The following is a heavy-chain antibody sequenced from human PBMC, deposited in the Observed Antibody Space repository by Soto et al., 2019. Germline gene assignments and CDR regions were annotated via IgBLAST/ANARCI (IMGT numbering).Heavy chain of an antibody. CDR2: IMPMFGTA. CDR1: GDTFSSYA. CDR3: ARVGPAHYYDSSGYYSPLDY. V-gene: IGHV1-69*01. Sequence: QVQLVQSGAEVKKPGSSVKVSCKASGDTFSSYAINWVRQAPGQGLEWMGGIMPMFGTANYAQKFKGRVTNTEGESTSTVYMELSSLRSEDTAVYYCARVGPAHYYDSSGYYSPLDYWGQGTLVTVSS. D-gene: IGHD3-22*01. J-gene: IGHJ4*02.